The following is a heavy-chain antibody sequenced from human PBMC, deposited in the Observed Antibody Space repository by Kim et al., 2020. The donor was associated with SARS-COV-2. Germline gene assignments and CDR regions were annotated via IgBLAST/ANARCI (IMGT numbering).Heavy chain of an antibody. CDR3: ARGVRDDFWSGLYFDY. D-gene: IGHD3-3*01. J-gene: IGHJ4*02. CDR2: ISYDGSNK. V-gene: IGHV3-30*04. Sequence: GGSLRLSCAASGFTFSSYAMHWVRQAPGKGLEWVAVISYDGSNKYYADSVKGRFTISRDNSKNTLYLQMNSLRAEDTAVYYCARGVRDDFWSGLYFDYWGQGTLVTVSS. CDR1: GFTFSSYA.